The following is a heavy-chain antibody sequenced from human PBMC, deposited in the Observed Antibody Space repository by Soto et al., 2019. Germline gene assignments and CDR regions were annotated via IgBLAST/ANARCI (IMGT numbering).Heavy chain of an antibody. V-gene: IGHV4-59*08. CDR1: GGSISSYY. CDR3: ARHSVAYSDRYYYYYYMDV. CDR2: IYYSGST. Sequence: SETLSLTCTVSGGSISSYYWSWIRQPPGKGLEWIGYIYYSGSTNYNPSLKSRVTISVDTSKNQFSLKLSSVTAADTAVYYCARHSVAYSDRYYYYYYMDVWGKGTTVTVSS. D-gene: IGHD2-21*01. J-gene: IGHJ6*03.